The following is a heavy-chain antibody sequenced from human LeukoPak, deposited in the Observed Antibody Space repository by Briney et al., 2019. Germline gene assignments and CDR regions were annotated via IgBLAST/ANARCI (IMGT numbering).Heavy chain of an antibody. J-gene: IGHJ4*02. Sequence: GGSLRLSCAASGFTFSSYSMNWVRQAPGKGLEWVSSVSSRSSYIYYADSVKGRFTISRDNAKKSLYLQMNSLRTEDTAVYYCARGFEGGSDGDDWGQGTLVTVSS. CDR2: VSSRSSYI. CDR1: GFTFSSYS. CDR3: ARGFEGGSDGDD. V-gene: IGHV3-21*01. D-gene: IGHD1-26*01.